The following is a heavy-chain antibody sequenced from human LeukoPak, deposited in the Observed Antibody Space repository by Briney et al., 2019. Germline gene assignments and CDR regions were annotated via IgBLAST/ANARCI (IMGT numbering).Heavy chain of an antibody. D-gene: IGHD3-16*01. CDR1: GFTFSSYG. CDR2: ISSSSSTI. CDR3: ARLAIWGIDRRKPHFDP. J-gene: IGHJ5*02. Sequence: GGSLRLSCAASGFTFSSYGMHWVRQAPGKGLEWVSYISSSSSTIYYADSVKGRFTISRDNAENSMYLQMNNLRVEDTAVYYCARLAIWGIDRRKPHFDPWGQGTLVTVSS. V-gene: IGHV3-48*01.